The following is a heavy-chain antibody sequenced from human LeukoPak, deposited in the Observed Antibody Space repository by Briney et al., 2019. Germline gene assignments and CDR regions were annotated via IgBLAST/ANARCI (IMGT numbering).Heavy chain of an antibody. CDR1: GGSISSSSYY. V-gene: IGHV4-39*07. CDR2: IYYSGST. D-gene: IGHD7-27*01. J-gene: IGHJ6*03. Sequence: PSETLSLTCTVSGGSISSSSYYWGWIRQPPGKGLEWIGSIYYSGSTYYNPSLKSRVTISVDRSKNQFSLKLSSVTAADTAVYYCARGLGYMDVWGKGTTVTVSS. CDR3: ARGLGYMDV.